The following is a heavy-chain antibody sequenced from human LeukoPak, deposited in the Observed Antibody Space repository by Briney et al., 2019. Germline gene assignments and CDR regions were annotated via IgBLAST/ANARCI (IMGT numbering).Heavy chain of an antibody. CDR2: IYYSGST. D-gene: IGHD3-16*01. J-gene: IGHJ4*02. CDR1: GGSISSSSYY. V-gene: IGHV4-39*01. CDR3: ASLSGGLFDY. Sequence: SETLSLTCTVSGGSISSSSYYWGWTRQPPGTGLEWIGSIYYSGSTYYNPSLKSRVTISVDTSKNQFSLKLSSVTAADTAVYYCASLSGGLFDYWGQGTLVTVSS.